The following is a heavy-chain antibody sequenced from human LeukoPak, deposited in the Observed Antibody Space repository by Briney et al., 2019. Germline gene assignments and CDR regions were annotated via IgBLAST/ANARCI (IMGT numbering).Heavy chain of an antibody. V-gene: IGHV1-2*02. CDR2: INPNSGGT. D-gene: IGHD2-8*01. CDR3: ARERPVKGCMGHYYGMDV. Sequence: VASVKVSCKASGYTFTGYYMHWVRQAPGQGLEWMGWINPNSGGTNYAQKFQGRVTMTRDTSISTAYMELSRLRSDDTAVYYCARERPVKGCMGHYYGMDVWGQGTTVTVSS. CDR1: GYTFTGYY. J-gene: IGHJ6*02.